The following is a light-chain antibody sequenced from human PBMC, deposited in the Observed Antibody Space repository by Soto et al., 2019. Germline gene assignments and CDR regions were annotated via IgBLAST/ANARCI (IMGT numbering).Light chain of an antibody. CDR2: DVS. Sequence: QSVLTQPRSVSGSPGQSVTISCTGTSSDVGGYHYVSWYQQHPGKAPKFIIYDVSKWPSGVPDRFSGSKSGNTASLTISGLQSEDEADYYCCSYAGNYILVFGGGTKLTVL. J-gene: IGLJ2*01. CDR3: CSYAGNYILV. CDR1: SSDVGGYHY. V-gene: IGLV2-11*01.